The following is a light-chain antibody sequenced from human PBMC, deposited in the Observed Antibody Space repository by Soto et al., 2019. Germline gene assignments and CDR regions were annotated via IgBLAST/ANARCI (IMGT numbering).Light chain of an antibody. CDR1: QSVSSN. J-gene: IGKJ1*01. CDR2: GAS. V-gene: IGKV3-15*01. Sequence: EIVMTQSPATLSVSPGERATLSCRASQSVSSNLAWYQQKPGQAPRLLIYGASTRATGIPARFSGSGSGTEFTLTIRSLQSEDFAVYYCQQYTNWHRTFGQGTKVEIK. CDR3: QQYTNWHRT.